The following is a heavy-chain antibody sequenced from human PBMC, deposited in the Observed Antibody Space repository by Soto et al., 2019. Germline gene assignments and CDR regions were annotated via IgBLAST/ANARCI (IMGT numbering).Heavy chain of an antibody. CDR1: GFTFSSYS. CDR2: ISSSSSYI. CDR3: ASANWNILHNWFDP. Sequence: PGGSLRLSCAASGFTFSSYSMNWVRQAPGKGLEWVSSISSSSSYIYYADSVKGRFTISRDNAKNSLYLQMNSLRAEDTAVYYCASANWNILHNWFDPWGQGTLVTVSS. V-gene: IGHV3-21*01. J-gene: IGHJ5*02. D-gene: IGHD1-20*01.